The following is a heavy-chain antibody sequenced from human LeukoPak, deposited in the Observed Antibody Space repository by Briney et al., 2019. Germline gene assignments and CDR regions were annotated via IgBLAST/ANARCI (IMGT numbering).Heavy chain of an antibody. J-gene: IGHJ4*02. CDR1: GGSISSYY. Sequence: SSETLSLTCTVSGGSISSYYWSWIRQPPGKGLEWIGYIYYSGSTNYNPSLKSRVTISVDTSKNQFSLKLSSVAAADTAVYYCARVTCSGGSCYSDYWGQGTLVTVSS. CDR3: ARVTCSGGSCYSDY. D-gene: IGHD2-15*01. CDR2: IYYSGST. V-gene: IGHV4-59*01.